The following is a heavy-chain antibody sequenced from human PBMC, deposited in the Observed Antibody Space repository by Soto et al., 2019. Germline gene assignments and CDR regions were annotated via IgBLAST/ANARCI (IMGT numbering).Heavy chain of an antibody. V-gene: IGHV3-30*18. Sequence: QVQLVESGGGVVQPGRSLRLSCAASGFTFSSYGMHWVRQAPGTGLEWVAVISYDGSNKYYADSVKGRFTISRDNSKNTLYLQMHSLRAEDTAVYYCAKDRAAVAGYYYYYGMDVWGKGTTVTFSS. J-gene: IGHJ6*04. CDR3: AKDRAAVAGYYYYYGMDV. D-gene: IGHD6-19*01. CDR1: GFTFSSYG. CDR2: ISYDGSNK.